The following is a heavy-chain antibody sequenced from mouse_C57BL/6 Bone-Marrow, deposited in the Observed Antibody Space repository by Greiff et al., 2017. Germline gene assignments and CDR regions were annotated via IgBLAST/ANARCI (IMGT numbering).Heavy chain of an antibody. Sequence: QVQLQQPGAELVQPGASVKLSCKASGYTFTSYWMHWVKQRPGQGLEWIGMIHPNSGSTNYNEKFKSKATLTVDKSSSTAYMQISSLTAADSAVYYCARTTVVARDYWGQGTTLTVSS. CDR2: IHPNSGST. J-gene: IGHJ2*01. CDR1: GYTFTSYW. D-gene: IGHD1-1*01. CDR3: ARTTVVARDY. V-gene: IGHV1-64*01.